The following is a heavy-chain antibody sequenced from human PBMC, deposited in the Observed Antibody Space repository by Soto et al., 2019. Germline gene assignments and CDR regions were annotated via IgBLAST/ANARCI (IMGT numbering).Heavy chain of an antibody. CDR1: GRSISSGFYC. CDR2: IYYSGST. CDR3: VREVLWFGGPFDP. D-gene: IGHD3-10*01. V-gene: IGHV4-31*03. Sequence: SATLSHTCPVSGRSISSGFYCWRWLRPHPGKGLEWIGYIYYSGSTYYNPSLKSRVTISVDTSKNQFSLKLSSVTAADTAVYYCVREVLWFGGPFDPWGQGTLVTVSS. J-gene: IGHJ5*02.